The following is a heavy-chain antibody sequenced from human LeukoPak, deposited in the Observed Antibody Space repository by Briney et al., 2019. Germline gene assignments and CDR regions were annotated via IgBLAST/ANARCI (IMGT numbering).Heavy chain of an antibody. CDR3: AKAVKGGIVVSDAFDI. J-gene: IGHJ3*02. CDR2: ISWNSGSI. V-gene: IGHV3-9*01. D-gene: IGHD3-22*01. CDR1: RFTFSNYE. Sequence: GGSLRLSCAASRFTFSNYEMNWVRQAPGKGLEWVSGISWNSGSIGYADSVKGRFTISRDNAKNSLYLQMNSLRAEDTALYYCAKAVKGGIVVSDAFDIWGQGTMVTVSS.